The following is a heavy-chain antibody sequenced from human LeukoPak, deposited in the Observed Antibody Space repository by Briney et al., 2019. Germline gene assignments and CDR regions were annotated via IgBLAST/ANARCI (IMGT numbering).Heavy chain of an antibody. D-gene: IGHD3-9*01. V-gene: IGHV3-23*01. J-gene: IGHJ1*01. Sequence: GGSLRLSCAASGFTFSSYAMNWVRQAPGKGLEWVSVISGSGDTTFYADSVKGRFTISRDNAKNSLYLQMNSLRAEDTAVYYCARDGHYDILTGYFQDWGQGTLVTVSS. CDR2: ISGSGDTT. CDR1: GFTFSSYA. CDR3: ARDGHYDILTGYFQD.